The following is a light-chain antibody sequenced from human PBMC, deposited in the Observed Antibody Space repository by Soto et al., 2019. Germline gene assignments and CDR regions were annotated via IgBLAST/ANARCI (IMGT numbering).Light chain of an antibody. CDR1: NIGIKT. CDR3: QVWDSTSDHYV. Sequence: SYELTQTPSVSAAPGQAARITCGGNNIGIKTVHWYQQKPGQAPVLVVFDDSDRPSGIPERFSGSNSGNTATLTISGVEAGDEDDYYCQVWDSTSDHYVFGTGTKV. CDR2: DDS. V-gene: IGLV3-21*02. J-gene: IGLJ1*01.